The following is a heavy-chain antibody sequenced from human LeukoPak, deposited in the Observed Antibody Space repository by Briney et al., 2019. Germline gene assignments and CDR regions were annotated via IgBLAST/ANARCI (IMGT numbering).Heavy chain of an antibody. J-gene: IGHJ3*02. Sequence: SETLSLTCTDPGASIRSGDYYWSWIRQPPGKGLEWIGYIYDSGSTYYNPSLKSRITISVDTSENRFSLKLSSVTATDTAVYYCARVCSGGSCYGAFDIWGQGTMVTVSS. CDR2: IYDSGST. CDR3: ARVCSGGSCYGAFDI. D-gene: IGHD2-15*01. CDR1: GASIRSGDYY. V-gene: IGHV4-30-4*01.